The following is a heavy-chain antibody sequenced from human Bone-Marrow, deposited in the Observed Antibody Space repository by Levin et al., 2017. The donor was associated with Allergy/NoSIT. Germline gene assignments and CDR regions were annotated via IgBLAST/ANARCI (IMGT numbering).Heavy chain of an antibody. CDR1: GGTFSSFA. J-gene: IGHJ5*02. Sequence: GASVKVSCKASGGTFSSFALNWVRQAPGQGLEWMGGILPSFGTPQYPQKFQGRVTITADESTSTAYMELSSLRSEDTAIYYCARELCFYEFCRWFDPWGQGTLVTVSS. CDR3: ARELCFYEFCRWFDP. D-gene: IGHD3-3*01. CDR2: ILPSFGTP. V-gene: IGHV1-69*13.